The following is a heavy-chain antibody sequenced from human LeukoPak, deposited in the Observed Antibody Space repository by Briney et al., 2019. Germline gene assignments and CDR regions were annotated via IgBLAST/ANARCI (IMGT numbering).Heavy chain of an antibody. CDR2: ISSSSSYI. CDR1: GFTFSSYS. J-gene: IGHJ3*02. Sequence: PGGSLRLSCAASGFTFSSYSMNWVRQAPGKGLEWVSSISSSSSYIYYADSVKGRFTISRDNSKNTLYLQMNSLRAEDTAIYYCAKDQSGSYYEAAFDIWGQGTMVTVSS. CDR3: AKDQSGSYYEAAFDI. V-gene: IGHV3-21*04. D-gene: IGHD1-26*01.